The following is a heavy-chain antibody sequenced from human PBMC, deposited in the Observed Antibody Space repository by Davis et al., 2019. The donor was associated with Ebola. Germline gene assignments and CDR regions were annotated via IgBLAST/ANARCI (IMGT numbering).Heavy chain of an antibody. V-gene: IGHV4-34*01. CDR3: ARGKVGATTG. Sequence: MPSETLSLTCAVYGGSFSGYYWSWIRQPPGKGLEWIGEINHSGSTNYNPSLKSRVTISVDTSKNQFSLKLRSVTAADTAVYYCARGKVGATTGWGRGSLVTVSS. J-gene: IGHJ1*01. CDR1: GGSFSGYY. D-gene: IGHD1-26*01. CDR2: INHSGST.